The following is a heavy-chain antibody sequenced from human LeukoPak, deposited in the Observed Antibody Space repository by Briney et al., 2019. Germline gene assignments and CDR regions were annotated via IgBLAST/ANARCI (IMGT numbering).Heavy chain of an antibody. Sequence: GGSLRLSCAASGFTLSDYYMSWIRQAPGKGLEWVSYISSSGSTIYYADSVKGRFTISRDNAKNSLYLQMNSLRAEDTAVYYCARVPYDFWSGTYYMDVWGKGTTVTVSS. CDR2: ISSSGSTI. CDR3: ARVPYDFWSGTYYMDV. CDR1: GFTLSDYY. J-gene: IGHJ6*03. D-gene: IGHD3-3*01. V-gene: IGHV3-11*04.